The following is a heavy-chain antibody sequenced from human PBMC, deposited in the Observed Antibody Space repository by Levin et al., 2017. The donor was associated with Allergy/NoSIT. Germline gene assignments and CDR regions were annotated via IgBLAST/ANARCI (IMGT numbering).Heavy chain of an antibody. J-gene: IGHJ3*02. Sequence: GGSLRLSCAASGFTFSSYSMNWVRQAPGKGLEWVSYISSSSSTIYYADSVKGRFTISRDNAKNSLYLQMNSLRAEDTAVYYCARELGYDYVWGSYLGMRCAFDIWGQGTMVTVSS. CDR3: ARELGYDYVWGSYLGMRCAFDI. CDR2: ISSSSSTI. D-gene: IGHD3-16*02. V-gene: IGHV3-48*04. CDR1: GFTFSSYS.